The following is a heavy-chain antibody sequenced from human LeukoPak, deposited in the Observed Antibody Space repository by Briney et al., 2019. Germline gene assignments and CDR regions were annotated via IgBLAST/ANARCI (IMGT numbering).Heavy chain of an antibody. CDR3: ARKKGSGFDY. D-gene: IGHD6-19*01. J-gene: IGHJ4*02. V-gene: IGHV1-69*05. CDR1: GGTFSSYA. CDR2: IIPIIGTA. Sequence: GASVKVSCKASGGTFSSYAISWVRQAPGQGLEWMGGIIPIIGTANYAQKFQGRVTITTDESTSTAYMELSSLRSEDTAVYYCARKKGSGFDYWGQGTLVTVSS.